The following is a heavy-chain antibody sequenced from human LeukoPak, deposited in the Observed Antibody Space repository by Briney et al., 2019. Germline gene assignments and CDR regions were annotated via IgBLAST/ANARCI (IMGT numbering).Heavy chain of an antibody. CDR1: GGSISSGGYY. V-gene: IGHV4-31*03. CDR3: ARGGDIVVVPPRRYYYYGMDV. J-gene: IGHJ6*02. CDR2: IYYSGST. Sequence: SETLSLTCTVSGGSISSGGYYWSWIRQHPGKGLEWIGYIYYSGSTYYNPSLKSRVTISVDTSKNQFSLKLTSVTAADTAVYYCARGGDIVVVPPRRYYYYGMDVWGQGTTVTVSS. D-gene: IGHD2-2*01.